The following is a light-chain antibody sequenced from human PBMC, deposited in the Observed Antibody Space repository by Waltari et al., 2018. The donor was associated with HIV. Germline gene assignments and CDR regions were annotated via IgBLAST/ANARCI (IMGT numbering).Light chain of an antibody. CDR1: QDIWRW. CDR3: QQAKSFPIT. V-gene: IGKV1D-12*01. J-gene: IGKJ5*01. Sequence: DIQMTQSPSSVSASVGDRVTLTCRANQDIWRWLAWYQQKPGKAPKLLIYDTSTLETGVPSRFSGGGFATYFTLTIDNLQPEDSASYYCQQAKSFPITFGQGTRLEIK. CDR2: DTS.